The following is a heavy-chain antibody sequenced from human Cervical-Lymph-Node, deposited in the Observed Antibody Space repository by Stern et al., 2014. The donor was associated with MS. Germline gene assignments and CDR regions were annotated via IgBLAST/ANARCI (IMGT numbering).Heavy chain of an antibody. CDR3: ARTQTPGAYQI. Sequence: ESGPALVKPTQTLTLTCTFSGFSLSTTGMRVSWIRQPPGKALEWLARIDWDDSKFYTTSLKTRLTISKDTSKNQVVLTMTNMDPVDTATYYCARTQTPGAYQIWGQGTLVTVSS. V-gene: IGHV2-70*04. J-gene: IGHJ4*02. CDR2: IDWDDSK. CDR1: GFSLSTTGMR. D-gene: IGHD2-2*01.